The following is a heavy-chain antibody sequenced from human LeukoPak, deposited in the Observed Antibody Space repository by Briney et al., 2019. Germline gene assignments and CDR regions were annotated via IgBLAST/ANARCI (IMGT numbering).Heavy chain of an antibody. CDR2: ISGSGGST. J-gene: IGHJ4*02. D-gene: IGHD2-2*01. Sequence: GGSLRLSCAASGLTFSRHAMSWVRQAPGKGLEWVSSISGSGGSTYYADSVKGRFTISRDNAKNTLYLQMNSLKTEDTAVYYCTTDIVVVPAALIVGATQVDYWGQGTLVTVSS. V-gene: IGHV3-23*01. CDR3: TTDIVVVPAALIVGATQVDY. CDR1: GLTFSRHA.